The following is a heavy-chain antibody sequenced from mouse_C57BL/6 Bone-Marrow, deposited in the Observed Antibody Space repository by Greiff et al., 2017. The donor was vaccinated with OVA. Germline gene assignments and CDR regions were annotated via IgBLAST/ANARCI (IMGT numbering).Heavy chain of an antibody. J-gene: IGHJ4*01. V-gene: IGHV3-6*01. Sequence: EVKLMESGPGLVKPSQSLSLTCSVTGYSITSGYYWNWIRQFPGNKLEWMGYISYDGSNNYNPSLKNRISITRDTSKNQFFLKLNSVTTEDTATYYCAREVGPMDYWGQGTSVTVSS. D-gene: IGHD1-3*01. CDR1: GYSITSGYY. CDR2: ISYDGSN. CDR3: AREVGPMDY.